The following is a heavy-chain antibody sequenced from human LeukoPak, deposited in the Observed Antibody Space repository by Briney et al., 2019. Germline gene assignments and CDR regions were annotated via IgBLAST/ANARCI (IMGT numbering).Heavy chain of an antibody. CDR3: ARGPSYSENLDY. CDR1: GFTFSAYA. Sequence: GGSLRLSCAASGFTFSAYAMTWVRQAPGKGLEWVSLISGTGGSTYYADSVKGRFTISRDNSKNTLYLQMNSLRAEDTAVYYCARGPSYSENLDYWGQGTLVTVSS. D-gene: IGHD1-26*01. V-gene: IGHV3-23*01. CDR2: ISGTGGST. J-gene: IGHJ4*02.